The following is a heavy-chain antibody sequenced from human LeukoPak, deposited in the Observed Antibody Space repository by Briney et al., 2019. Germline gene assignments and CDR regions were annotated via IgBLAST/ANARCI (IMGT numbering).Heavy chain of an antibody. CDR1: GYTFTSYD. V-gene: IGHV1-8*01. CDR2: MNPNSGNT. J-gene: IGHJ4*02. CDR3: ARGGWDSSGYAALHHLDS. Sequence: ASVKVSCKASGYTFTSYDINWVRQATGQGLEWMGWMNPNSGNTGYAQKFQDRVTMTRNTSISTAYMELSSLRSEDTAVYYCARGGWDSSGYAALHHLDSWGQGTLVTVSS. D-gene: IGHD3-22*01.